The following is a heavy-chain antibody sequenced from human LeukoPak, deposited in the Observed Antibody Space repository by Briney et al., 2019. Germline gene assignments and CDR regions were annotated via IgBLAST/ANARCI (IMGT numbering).Heavy chain of an antibody. V-gene: IGHV3-21*01. CDR1: GFTFSSYS. D-gene: IGHD5-12*01. CDR3: ARGPPRGDIVATYPGFDY. Sequence: GGSLRLSCAASGFTFSSYSMNWVRQAPGKGLEWVSSISSSSSYIYYADSVKGRFTISRDNAKNSLYLQMNSLRAEDTAVYYCARGPPRGDIVATYPGFDYWGQGTLVTVSS. J-gene: IGHJ4*02. CDR2: ISSSSSYI.